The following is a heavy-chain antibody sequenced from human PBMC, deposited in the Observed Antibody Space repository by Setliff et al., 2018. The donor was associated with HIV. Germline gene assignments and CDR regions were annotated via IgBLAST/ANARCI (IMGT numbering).Heavy chain of an antibody. CDR2: IFVGDSTT. Sequence: ASVQVSCKTSGYAFTSYHIHWVRQAPGQGLEWMGKIFVGDSTTHYSQKFQGRVTLTSDTSTNTVYMELSSRRSEDTAVYYCAREGPKTYYFDYWGQGTQVTVSS. J-gene: IGHJ4*02. CDR1: GYAFTSYH. V-gene: IGHV1-46*01. CDR3: AREGPKTYYFDY.